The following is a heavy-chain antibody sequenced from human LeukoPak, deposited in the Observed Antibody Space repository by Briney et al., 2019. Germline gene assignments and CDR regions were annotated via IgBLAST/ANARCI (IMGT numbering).Heavy chain of an antibody. CDR2: ISGSDGST. V-gene: IGHV3-23*01. J-gene: IGHJ4*02. Sequence: PGGSLRLSCAASGFTFSSYAMNWVRQAPGKGLEWVSGISGSDGSTYYADSVKGRFTISRDNSKNTLYLQMNSLRAEDAAIYYCAKDRIWSGYSKYYFDCWGQGTLVTVSS. CDR3: AKDRIWSGYSKYYFDC. CDR1: GFTFSSYA. D-gene: IGHD3-3*01.